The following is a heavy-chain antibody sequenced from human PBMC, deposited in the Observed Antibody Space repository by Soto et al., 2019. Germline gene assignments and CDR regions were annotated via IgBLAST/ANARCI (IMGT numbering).Heavy chain of an antibody. CDR2: INGDGSST. D-gene: IGHD3-10*01. V-gene: IGHV3-74*01. CDR3: AIRYGSGNFYYMDV. Sequence: GGSLRLSCAASGFTVSSYWMYWVRQPPGKGLVWVSRINGDGSSTNYADSVKGRFTISRDNAKNTLYLQMNSLGAEDTAVYYCAIRYGSGNFYYMDVWGKGTTVTAP. J-gene: IGHJ6*03. CDR1: GFTVSSYW.